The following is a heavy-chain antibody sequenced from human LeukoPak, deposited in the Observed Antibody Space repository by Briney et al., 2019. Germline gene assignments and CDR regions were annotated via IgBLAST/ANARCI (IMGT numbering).Heavy chain of an antibody. CDR3: ARIRMGDYDILTGYYALYYFDY. V-gene: IGHV4-34*01. Sequence: SETLSLTCVVYGGSFSGYYWSWIRQPPGKGLEWIGEINHSGSTNYNPSLKSRVTISVDTSKNQFSLKLGSVTAADTAVYYCARIRMGDYDILTGYYALYYFDYWGQGTLVTVSS. D-gene: IGHD3-9*01. CDR1: GGSFSGYY. J-gene: IGHJ4*02. CDR2: INHSGST.